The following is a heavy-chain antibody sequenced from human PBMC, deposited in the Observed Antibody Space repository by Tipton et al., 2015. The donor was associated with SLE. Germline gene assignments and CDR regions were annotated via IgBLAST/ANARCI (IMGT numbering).Heavy chain of an antibody. CDR3: ARGWYSRNWEWWFDP. D-gene: IGHD6-13*01. Sequence: TLSLTCTVSGGSISSGSYYWSWIRQPAGKGLEWIGRVYSSGSTIYNPSIKSRITLSLDTSKNQFSLRVNSVTAADTAVYYCARGWYSRNWEWWFDPWGQGTLVTVSS. J-gene: IGHJ5*02. V-gene: IGHV4-61*02. CDR2: VYSSGST. CDR1: GGSISSGSYY.